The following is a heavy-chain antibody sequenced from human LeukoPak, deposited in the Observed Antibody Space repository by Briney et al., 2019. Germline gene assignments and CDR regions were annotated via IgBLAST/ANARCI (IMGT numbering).Heavy chain of an antibody. V-gene: IGHV3-73*01. CDR3: TRLDGDYRGY. CDR2: IRSKAHSYAT. J-gene: IGHJ4*02. CDR1: GFTFSDSA. Sequence: GGSLRLSCAASGFTFSDSAIHWVRQASGKGLEGVGRIRSKAHSYATVYAASVKGRFTISRDDSKNTAYLQMNSLKTEDTAVYYCTRLDGDYRGYWGQGTLVTVSS. D-gene: IGHD4-17*01.